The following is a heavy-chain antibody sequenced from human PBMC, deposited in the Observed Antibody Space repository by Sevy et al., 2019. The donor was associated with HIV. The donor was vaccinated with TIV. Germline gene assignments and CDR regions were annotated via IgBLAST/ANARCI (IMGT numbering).Heavy chain of an antibody. V-gene: IGHV3-7*01. CDR2: IRQDGNEI. Sequence: GGSLRLSCVASGFTFDNYWMQWVRQAPGKGLEWVATIRQDGNEIYYADSVKGRFTISRDNAKDSLYLQMSNLRVEDTAIYYCARRYFDLWGQGILVTVSS. CDR1: GFTFDNYW. J-gene: IGHJ4*02. CDR3: ARRYFDL.